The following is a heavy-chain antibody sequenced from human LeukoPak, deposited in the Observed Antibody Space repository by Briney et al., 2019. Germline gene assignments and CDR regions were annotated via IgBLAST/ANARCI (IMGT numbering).Heavy chain of an antibody. CDR2: ISYDGSNK. CDR3: ARDNWGFDY. Sequence: GGSLRLSCAASGFTFSSYAMHWVREAPGKGLEWVAVISYDGSNKYYADSVKGRFTISRDNSKNTLYLQMNGLRAEDTAVYYCARDNWGFDYWGQGTLVTVSS. V-gene: IGHV3-30-3*01. CDR1: GFTFSSYA. D-gene: IGHD7-27*01. J-gene: IGHJ4*02.